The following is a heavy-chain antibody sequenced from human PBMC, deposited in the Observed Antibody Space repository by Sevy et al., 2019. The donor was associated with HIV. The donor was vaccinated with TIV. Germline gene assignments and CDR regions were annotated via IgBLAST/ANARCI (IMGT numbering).Heavy chain of an antibody. Sequence: GGSLRLSCAASGFTFDAHAMHWVRQSPGKGLEWVSGINWNSGILGYATSVKGRFTISRDNAKNSLYLQMNSLTTEDTALYFCARDLNSGQTADSYYYYYGLDVWGQGTTVTVSS. CDR2: INWNSGIL. D-gene: IGHD6-19*01. CDR3: ARDLNSGQTADSYYYYYGLDV. V-gene: IGHV3-9*01. J-gene: IGHJ6*02. CDR1: GFTFDAHA.